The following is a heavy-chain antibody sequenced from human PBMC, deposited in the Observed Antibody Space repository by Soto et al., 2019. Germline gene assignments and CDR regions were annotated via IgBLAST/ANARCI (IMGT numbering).Heavy chain of an antibody. J-gene: IGHJ4*02. CDR1: GSSISSSSYY. CDR2: IYYSGST. Sequence: SETLSLTCTVSGSSISSSSYYWGWIRQPPGKGLEWIGSIYYSGSTYYNPSLKSRVTISVDTSKNQFSLKLSSVTAADTAVYYCEKNFLTKYSSSSFDYWGQGTLVTVSS. D-gene: IGHD6-6*01. CDR3: EKNFLTKYSSSSFDY. V-gene: IGHV4-39*01.